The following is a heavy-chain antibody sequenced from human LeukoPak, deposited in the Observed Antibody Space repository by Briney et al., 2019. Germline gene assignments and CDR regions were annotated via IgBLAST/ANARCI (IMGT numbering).Heavy chain of an antibody. Sequence: PGGSLRLFCAASGFTFSSYEMNWVRQAPGKGLAWVSYISSSGSTIYYADSVKGRFTISRDNAKNSLYLQMNSLRAEDTAVYYCARDKIPTVTPFDYWGQGTLVTVSS. CDR2: ISSSGSTI. V-gene: IGHV3-48*03. CDR1: GFTFSSYE. J-gene: IGHJ4*02. CDR3: ARDKIPTVTPFDY. D-gene: IGHD4-17*01.